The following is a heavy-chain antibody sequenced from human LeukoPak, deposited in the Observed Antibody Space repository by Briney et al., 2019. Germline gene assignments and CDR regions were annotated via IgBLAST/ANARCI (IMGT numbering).Heavy chain of an antibody. V-gene: IGHV3-66*02. J-gene: IGHJ4*02. D-gene: IGHD3-16*01. CDR1: GFTVSNNY. CDR3: AGRRVLDASFDY. Sequence: GGSLRLSCAASGFTVSNNYMSWVRQAPGKGLEWVSVIYSGDNTYYVESVKGRFTISRDNSKNTLFLQMSRLRAENTAVYYCAGRRVLDASFDYWGQGTLVTVSS. CDR2: IYSGDNT.